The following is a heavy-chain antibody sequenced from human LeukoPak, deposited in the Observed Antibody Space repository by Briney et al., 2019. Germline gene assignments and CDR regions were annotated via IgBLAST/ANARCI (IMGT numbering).Heavy chain of an antibody. CDR1: GFTFSSYG. CDR2: ISYDGSNK. Sequence: GGSLRLSCAASGFTFSSYGMHWVRRAPGKGLEWVAVISYDGSNKYYADSVKGRFTISRDNSKNTLYLQMNSLRAEDTAVYYCARDRRTTDDYWGQGTLVTVSS. D-gene: IGHD4-17*01. V-gene: IGHV3-30*03. CDR3: ARDRRTTDDY. J-gene: IGHJ4*02.